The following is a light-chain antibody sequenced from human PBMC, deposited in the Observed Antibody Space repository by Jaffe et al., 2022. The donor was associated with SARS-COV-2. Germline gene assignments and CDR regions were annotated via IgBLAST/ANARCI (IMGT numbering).Light chain of an antibody. Sequence: DIQLTQSPSFLSASVGDRVTLTCRASQDMSSYLAWYQQKPGKAPKLLIYAASTLQSGVPSRFSGSGSGTEFTLTISSLQPEDFATYYCQQLNSYPRTFGQGTKVEIK. CDR2: AAS. CDR3: QQLNSYPRT. J-gene: IGKJ1*01. V-gene: IGKV1-9*01. CDR1: QDMSSY.